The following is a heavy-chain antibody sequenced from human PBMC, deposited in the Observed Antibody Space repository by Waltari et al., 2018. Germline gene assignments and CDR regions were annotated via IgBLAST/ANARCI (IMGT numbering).Heavy chain of an antibody. V-gene: IGHV2-70*04. D-gene: IGHD2-15*01. Sequence: QVTLKESGPALVKPTQTLTLTCTFSGFSLSTSGMRVSWIRQPAGKALEWLARIDWDDDKFYSTSLKTRLTISKDTSKNQVVLTMTNMDPVDTATYYCARTPPLGYCSGGSCYSGSFDYWGQGTLVTVSS. CDR3: ARTPPLGYCSGGSCYSGSFDY. CDR1: GFSLSTSGMR. CDR2: IDWDDDK. J-gene: IGHJ4*02.